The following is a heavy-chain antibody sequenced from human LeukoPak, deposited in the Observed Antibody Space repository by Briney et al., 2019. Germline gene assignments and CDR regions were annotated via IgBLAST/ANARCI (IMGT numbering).Heavy chain of an antibody. CDR3: ARGNGWYYY. CDR2: MYYSGST. V-gene: IGHV4-61*05. J-gene: IGHJ4*02. Sequence: SETLSLTCTVSGGSISSSSYYWGWIRQPPGKELEWIGYMYYSGSTNYNPSLKSRVTISVDTSKNQFSLRLNSVTSADTAVYYCARGNGWYYYWGQGTLVTVSS. D-gene: IGHD6-19*01. CDR1: GGSISSSSYY.